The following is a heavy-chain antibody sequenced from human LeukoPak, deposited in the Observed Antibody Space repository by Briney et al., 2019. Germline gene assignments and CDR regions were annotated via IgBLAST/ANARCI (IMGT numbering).Heavy chain of an antibody. Sequence: GSSVKVSCKASGYTFTSYDINWVRQATGQGLEWMGWMNPNSGNTGYAQKFQGRVTMTRNTSISTAYMELSSLRSEDTAVYYCARGRRGLRILGRNWFDPWGQGTLVTVSS. CDR2: MNPNSGNT. CDR3: ARGRRGLRILGRNWFDP. V-gene: IGHV1-8*01. J-gene: IGHJ5*02. CDR1: GYTFTSYD. D-gene: IGHD3-3*01.